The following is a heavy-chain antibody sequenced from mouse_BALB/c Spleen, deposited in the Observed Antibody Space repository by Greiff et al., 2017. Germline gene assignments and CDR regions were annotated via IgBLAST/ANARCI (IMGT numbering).Heavy chain of an antibody. CDR1: GFTFSSYG. J-gene: IGHJ4*01. CDR2: ISSGGSYT. D-gene: IGHD4-1*02. CDR3: ARQKGSTGTDYYAMDY. Sequence: EVMLVESGGGLVQPGGSRKLSCAASGFTFSSYGMSWVRQTPDKRLEWVATISSGGSYTYYPDSVKGRFTISRDNAKNTLYLQMSSLKSEDTAMYYCARQKGSTGTDYYAMDYWGQGTSVTVSS. V-gene: IGHV5-6*03.